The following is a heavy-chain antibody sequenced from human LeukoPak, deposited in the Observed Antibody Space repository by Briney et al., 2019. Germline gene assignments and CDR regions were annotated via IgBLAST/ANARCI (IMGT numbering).Heavy chain of an antibody. CDR3: ARYDGDYVWEEGYYFDY. J-gene: IGHJ4*02. CDR1: GFTFSSYA. Sequence: GGSLRLSCAASGFTFSSYAMHWVRQAPGKGLEYVSAISSNGGSTYYANSVKGRFTISRDNSKNTLYLQMGSLRAEDMAVYYCARYDGDYVWEEGYYFDYWGQGTLVTVSS. D-gene: IGHD3-16*01. CDR2: ISSNGGST. V-gene: IGHV3-64*01.